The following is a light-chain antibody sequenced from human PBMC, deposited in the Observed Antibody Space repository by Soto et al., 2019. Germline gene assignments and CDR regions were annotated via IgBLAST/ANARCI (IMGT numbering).Light chain of an antibody. V-gene: IGKV1-39*01. CDR3: PPSYSLPYT. CDR1: QSISRF. J-gene: IGKJ2*01. Sequence: DIQMTQSPSSLSASVGDRVTVTCRTSQSISRFLNWYQQKPGKAHKLLISDASSFQSGVPSRFSGSGSGKNFNLPISSLQPEDFAPYYCPPSYSLPYTFGQGTKLEI. CDR2: DAS.